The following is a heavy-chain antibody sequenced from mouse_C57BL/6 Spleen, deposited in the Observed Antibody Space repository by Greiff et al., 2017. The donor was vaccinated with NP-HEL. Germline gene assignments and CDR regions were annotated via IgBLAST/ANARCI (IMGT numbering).Heavy chain of an antibody. CDR3: ASHSNYHAMDY. CDR2: IYPSDGST. Sequence: VQLQQSDAELVKPGASVKISCKVSGYTFTDYTIHWMKQRPEQGLEWIGYIYPSDGSTKYNEKFKGKATLTADKSSSTAYMQLNSLTSEDSAVYFCASHSNYHAMDYWGQGTSVTVSS. J-gene: IGHJ4*01. V-gene: IGHV1-78*01. CDR1: GYTFTDYT. D-gene: IGHD2-5*01.